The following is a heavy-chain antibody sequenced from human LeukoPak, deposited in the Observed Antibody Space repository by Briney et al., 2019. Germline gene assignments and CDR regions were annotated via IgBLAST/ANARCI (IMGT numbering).Heavy chain of an antibody. Sequence: GGSLRLSCAASGFTFSSYWMHWVRQTPGEGLVWVSRINGDGSTTKYADSVKGRFTISRDNAKNTLYLQMNSLRAEDTAVYYCARGMERFGELFPLDYWGQGTLVTVSS. D-gene: IGHD3-10*01. CDR1: GFTFSSYW. J-gene: IGHJ4*02. V-gene: IGHV3-74*03. CDR3: ARGMERFGELFPLDY. CDR2: INGDGSTT.